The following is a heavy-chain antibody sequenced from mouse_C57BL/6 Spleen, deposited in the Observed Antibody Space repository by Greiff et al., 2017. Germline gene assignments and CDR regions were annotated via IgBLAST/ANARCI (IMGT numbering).Heavy chain of an antibody. Sequence: ESGPGLVKPSQSLSLTCSVTGYSITSGYYWNWIRQFPGNKLEWMGYISYDGSNNYNPSLKNRISITRDTSKNQFFLKLNSVTTEDTATYYCARGDYGSSHVGYWYFDVWGTGTTVTVSS. CDR3: ARGDYGSSHVGYWYFDV. CDR1: GYSITSGYY. V-gene: IGHV3-6*01. D-gene: IGHD1-1*01. CDR2: ISYDGSN. J-gene: IGHJ1*03.